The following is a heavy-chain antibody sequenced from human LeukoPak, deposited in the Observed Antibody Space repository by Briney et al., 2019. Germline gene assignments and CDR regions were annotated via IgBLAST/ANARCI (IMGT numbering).Heavy chain of an antibody. Sequence: GGSLRLSCAASGFTFSNYFMHWVRQAPGKGLEWVAFISYDGSEKDYAESVKGRLTISRDNAKNTLYLQMNSLRAEDTAVYYCARDQWVIAVAGVIDYWGQGTLVTVSS. CDR2: ISYDGSEK. V-gene: IGHV3-30*04. CDR1: GFTFSNYF. J-gene: IGHJ4*02. D-gene: IGHD6-19*01. CDR3: ARDQWVIAVAGVIDY.